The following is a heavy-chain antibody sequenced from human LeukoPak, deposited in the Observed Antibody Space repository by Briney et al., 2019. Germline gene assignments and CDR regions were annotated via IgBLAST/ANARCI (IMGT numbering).Heavy chain of an antibody. CDR2: ISGGGSTI. J-gene: IGHJ4*02. CDR3: ARGGRLTLRY. V-gene: IGHV3-11*01. Sequence: GGSLRLSCAASGFTFSDYYMSWIRQAPGKGLEWVSYISGGGSTISYADSVKGRSIISRDNAQNSLFLQMNTLRAEDTAVYYCARGGRLTLRYWGQGALVTVSS. D-gene: IGHD3-10*01. CDR1: GFTFSDYY.